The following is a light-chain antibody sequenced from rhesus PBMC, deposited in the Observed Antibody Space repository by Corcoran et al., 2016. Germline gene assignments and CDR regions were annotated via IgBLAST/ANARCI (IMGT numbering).Light chain of an antibody. V-gene: IGKV1-22*01. CDR1: QSISNW. CDR3: QHYGNSEFT. Sequence: DIQMTQSPSSLSASVGDTVTITCRASQSISNWLAWYQQKPGKAPKLVIYNASTLQTGVPSRFSGSGSGTDFTLTISSLQSEDFATYYCQHYGNSEFTFGPGTKLDIK. CDR2: NAS. J-gene: IGKJ3*01.